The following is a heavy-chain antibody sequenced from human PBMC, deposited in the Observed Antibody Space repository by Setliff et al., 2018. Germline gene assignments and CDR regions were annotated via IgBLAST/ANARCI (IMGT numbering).Heavy chain of an antibody. CDR1: GGSFSGYY. V-gene: IGHV4-4*07. CDR3: AREQWLDPPGYYYMDV. CDR2: VSTSGST. D-gene: IGHD6-19*01. Sequence: SETLSLTCAVYGGSFSGYYWSWIRQPAGKGLEWIGRVSTSGSTNYNPSLKSRVTMSIDTSKNQFSLKLNSVTAADMAVYYCAREQWLDPPGYYYMDVWAKGTTVTVSS. J-gene: IGHJ6*03.